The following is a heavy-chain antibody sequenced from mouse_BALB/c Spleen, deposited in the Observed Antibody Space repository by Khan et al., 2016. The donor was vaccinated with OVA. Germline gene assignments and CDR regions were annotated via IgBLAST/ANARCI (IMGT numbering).Heavy chain of an antibody. CDR1: GYTFTNSW. V-gene: IGHV1-69*02. CDR3: TRDGVDGSSFAY. Sequence: VQLQQSGTELVRPGASVKLSCKASGYTFTNSWINWVKQRPGQGLEWIGNIYPSDSYINYNQKFRDKATLTVDKSSTTAYMHLSSPTSEDSAVYYWTRDGVDGSSFAYWGQGTLVTVSA. J-gene: IGHJ3*01. CDR2: IYPSDSYI. D-gene: IGHD2-3*01.